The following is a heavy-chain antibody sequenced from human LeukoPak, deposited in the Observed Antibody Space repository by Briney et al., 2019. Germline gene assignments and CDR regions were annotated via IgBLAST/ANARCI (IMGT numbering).Heavy chain of an antibody. Sequence: PGGSLRLSCVASGFNFNDYAIHWVRQAPGKGLEWVAVISYDGENEYYADSVKGRFTISRDNSKSALYLQLKSLRAEDTAVYYCAKDRDRFAWVFDYWGQGTLVTVSS. CDR2: ISYDGENE. D-gene: IGHD7-27*01. CDR3: AKDRDRFAWVFDY. CDR1: GFNFNDYA. V-gene: IGHV3-30*18. J-gene: IGHJ4*02.